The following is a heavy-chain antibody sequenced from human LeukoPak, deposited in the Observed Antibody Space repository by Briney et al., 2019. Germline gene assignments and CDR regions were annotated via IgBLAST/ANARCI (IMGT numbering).Heavy chain of an antibody. CDR3: ARTLVVTLYYFDY. D-gene: IGHD2-21*02. J-gene: IGHJ4*02. Sequence: ASVKVSCKASGGTFSSYAISWVRQAPGQELEWMGGIIPIFGTANYAQKFRGRVTITADKSTRTAYMELSSLRSDDTAVYYCARTLVVTLYYFDYWGQGTLVTVSS. CDR1: GGTFSSYA. V-gene: IGHV1-69*06. CDR2: IIPIFGTA.